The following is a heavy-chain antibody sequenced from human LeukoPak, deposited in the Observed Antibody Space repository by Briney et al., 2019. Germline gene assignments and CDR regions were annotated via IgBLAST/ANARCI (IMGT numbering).Heavy chain of an antibody. J-gene: IGHJ5*02. D-gene: IGHD5-18*01. CDR1: GFTFSSYG. V-gene: IGHV3-48*01. CDR3: ARSGYSYGLRWFDP. CDR2: ISSSSSTI. Sequence: GGSLRLSCEASGFTFSSYGMNWVRQAPGKGLEWVSYISSSSSTIYYADSVKGRFTISRDNAKNSLYLQMNSLRAEDTAVYYCARSGYSYGLRWFDPWGQGTLVTVSS.